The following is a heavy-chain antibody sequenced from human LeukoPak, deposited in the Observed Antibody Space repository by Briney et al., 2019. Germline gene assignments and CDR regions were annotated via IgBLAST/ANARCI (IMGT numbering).Heavy chain of an antibody. V-gene: IGHV4-61*05. CDR3: ASLALWGAVAGASFPY. Sequence: SETLSLTCTVSGGSISSSSYYWSWIRQPPGKELEWIGYIYYSGSTNYNPSLKSRLTISVDPSKKQFSLRLSSVTAADTAVYYCASLALWGAVAGASFPYWGQGALVAVSS. CDR2: IYYSGST. CDR1: GGSISSSSYY. D-gene: IGHD1-26*01. J-gene: IGHJ4*02.